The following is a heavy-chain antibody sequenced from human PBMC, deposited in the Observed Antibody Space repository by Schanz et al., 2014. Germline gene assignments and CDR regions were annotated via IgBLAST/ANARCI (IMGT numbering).Heavy chain of an antibody. CDR2: ISDYNADT. CDR1: GYTFTIYG. CDR3: ARDNLVSSSWYNYHGMDV. V-gene: IGHV1-18*04. Sequence: QVQLVQSGAEVKKPGASVKVSCKASGYTFTIYGISWVRQAPGQGPEWMGWISDYNADTKYAQKLQGRVTMTTDTSTSTAYMELRSLRSDDTAVYYCARDNLVSSSWYNYHGMDVWGQGTTVTVSS. J-gene: IGHJ6*02. D-gene: IGHD6-13*01.